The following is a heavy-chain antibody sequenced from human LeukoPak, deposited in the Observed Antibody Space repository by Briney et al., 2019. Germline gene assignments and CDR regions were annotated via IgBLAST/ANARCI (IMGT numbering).Heavy chain of an antibody. V-gene: IGHV4-59*01. J-gene: IGHJ4*02. CDR3: ARSSGWLLSSFDY. CDR1: GGSISSYY. CDR2: IYHSGST. Sequence: SETLSLTRTVSGGSISSYYWSWIRQPPGKGLEWIGYIYHSGSTNYNPSLKSRVTISVDTSKNQFSLKLSSVTAADTAVYYCARSSGWLLSSFDYWGQGTLVTVSS. D-gene: IGHD6-19*01.